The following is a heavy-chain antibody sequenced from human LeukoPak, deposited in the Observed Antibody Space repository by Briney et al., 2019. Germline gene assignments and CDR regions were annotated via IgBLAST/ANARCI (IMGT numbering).Heavy chain of an antibody. V-gene: IGHV1-2*02. CDR2: INPNSGGT. D-gene: IGHD4-11*01. J-gene: IGHJ4*02. CDR3: AKGTTVVPNFDY. CDR1: GYTFTGYY. Sequence: ASVKVSCKASGYTFTGYYMHWVQQAPGQGLEWMGWINPNSGGTICAQKFQGRVTMTRDTSISTAYMDLSRLRSDDTAMYYCAKGTTVVPNFDYWGQGTLVTVSS.